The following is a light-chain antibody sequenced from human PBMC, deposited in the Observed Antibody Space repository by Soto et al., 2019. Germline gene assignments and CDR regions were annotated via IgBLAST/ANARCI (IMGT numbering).Light chain of an antibody. V-gene: IGKV1-27*01. J-gene: IGKJ1*01. CDR2: AAS. CDR1: QGIRTY. CDR3: ENYNGAPWT. Sequence: DIQMTHSPSSLSASVGDRVTITCRASQGIRTYLVWYQQKPGTVPKLMIFAASTLQSGVPSRFSGSGSTTDFTLTISSLQHEDIATYYCENYNGAPWTFGQWTKIEIK.